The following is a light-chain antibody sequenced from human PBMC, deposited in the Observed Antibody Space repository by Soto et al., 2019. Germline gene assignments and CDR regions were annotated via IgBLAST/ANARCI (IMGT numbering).Light chain of an antibody. CDR3: QQLSNFPGT. V-gene: IGKV3D-20*02. J-gene: IGKJ5*01. CDR2: GAS. Sequence: EIVMTPSPATLPVSPVERATLSCRASQSVSSSYLAWYQQKPGQAPRLLIYGASSRATGIPDRFSGSGSGTDFTLTISSLQTEDFATYYCQQLSNFPGTFGQGTRLEIK. CDR1: QSVSSSY.